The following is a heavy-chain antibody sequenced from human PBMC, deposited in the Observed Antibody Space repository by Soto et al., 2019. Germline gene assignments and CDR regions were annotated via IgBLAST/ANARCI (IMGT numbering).Heavy chain of an antibody. Sequence: GESLKISCKGSGYSFAGYWITWVRQKPGKGLEWMGRIDPSDSQTYYSPSFRGHVTISATKSITTVFLQWSSPRASDTAMYYCARQIYDSDTGPNFQYYFDSWGQGTPVTVSS. CDR2: IDPSDSQT. D-gene: IGHD3-22*01. CDR1: GYSFAGYW. CDR3: ARQIYDSDTGPNFQYYFDS. V-gene: IGHV5-10-1*01. J-gene: IGHJ4*02.